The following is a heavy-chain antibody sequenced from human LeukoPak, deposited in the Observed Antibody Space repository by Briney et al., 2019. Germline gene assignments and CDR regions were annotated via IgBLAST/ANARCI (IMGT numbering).Heavy chain of an antibody. D-gene: IGHD3-10*01. CDR1: GFTFSSYN. CDR3: ARDQYGSGDGYYMDV. J-gene: IGHJ6*03. CDR2: NSSSCITI. Sequence: GGSLRLSCAASGFTFSSYNMNWVRQAQGQGLEWISYNSSSCITIFYADSVKGRFTISRDNAKNSLYLQMNSLGDGDTAVYYCARDQYGSGDGYYMDVWGKGTTVTISS. V-gene: IGHV3-48*02.